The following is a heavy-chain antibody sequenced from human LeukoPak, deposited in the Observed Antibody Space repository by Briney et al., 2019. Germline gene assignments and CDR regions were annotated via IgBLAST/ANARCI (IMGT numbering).Heavy chain of an antibody. CDR1: GYTFTGYY. Sequence: ASVKVSCKASGYTFTGYYMHWVRQAPGQGLEWMGRINPNSGGTNYAQKFQGRVTMTRDTSISTAYMELSRLRSDDTAVYYCARVESGWGMTTNYWSQGTLVTVSS. J-gene: IGHJ4*02. D-gene: IGHD4-17*01. V-gene: IGHV1-2*06. CDR2: INPNSGGT. CDR3: ARVESGWGMTTNY.